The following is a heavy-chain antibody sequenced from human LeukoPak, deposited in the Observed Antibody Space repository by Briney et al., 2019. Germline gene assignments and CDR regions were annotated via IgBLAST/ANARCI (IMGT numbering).Heavy chain of an antibody. Sequence: SQTLSLTCTVSGGSISSGSYYWSWIRQPAGKGLEWIGRIYTSGSTNYNPSLKSRVTISVDTSKNQSSLKLSSVTAADTAVYYCASTPTRNAFDIWGQGTMVTVSS. J-gene: IGHJ3*02. D-gene: IGHD1-1*01. CDR1: GGSISSGSYY. CDR3: ASTPTRNAFDI. CDR2: IYTSGST. V-gene: IGHV4-61*02.